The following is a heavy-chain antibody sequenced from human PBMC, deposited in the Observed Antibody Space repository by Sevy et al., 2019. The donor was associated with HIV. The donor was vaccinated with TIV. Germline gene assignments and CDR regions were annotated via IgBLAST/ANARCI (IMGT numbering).Heavy chain of an antibody. V-gene: IGHV4-61*01. CDR3: AREPYIFDKSGYYWDY. Sequence: SETLSLTCAVSGVSVSSDTYYWSWIRQPPGKGLEWIGYVYHNGSTNYSPSYKSRVTISVDTSKNQFSLGLFSVAAADTAVYYCAREPYIFDKSGYYWDYWGQGALVTVSS. J-gene: IGHJ4*02. CDR2: VYHNGST. CDR1: GVSVSSDTYY. D-gene: IGHD3-22*01.